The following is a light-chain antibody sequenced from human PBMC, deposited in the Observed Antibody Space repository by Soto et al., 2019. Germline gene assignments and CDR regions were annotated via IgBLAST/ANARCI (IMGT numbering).Light chain of an antibody. CDR3: QQYVSSSRT. V-gene: IGKV3-20*01. CDR1: QSVSSY. CDR2: GAS. Sequence: EIVLTQSPGTLSLSPGERATLSCRASQSVSSYLAWYQQKPGQAPRLLIYGASSRATGIPDRFSGSGSGTDFSLTISRLEPEDFAVYCWQQYVSSSRTFGQGTKVEIK. J-gene: IGKJ1*01.